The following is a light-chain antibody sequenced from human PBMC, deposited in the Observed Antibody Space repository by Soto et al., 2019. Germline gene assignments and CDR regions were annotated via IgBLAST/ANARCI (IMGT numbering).Light chain of an antibody. CDR3: QQYDSSPRLT. CDR2: GAS. CDR1: QNLSSSY. J-gene: IGKJ4*01. V-gene: IGKV3-20*01. Sequence: EIVLTQSPGTLSLSPGDRATLSCRASQNLSSSYLAWYQQKLGQAPRLLIYGASSRATGIPDRFSGSVSGTDFILPISRLEPEDFAVYYCQQYDSSPRLTFGGGTKVEIK.